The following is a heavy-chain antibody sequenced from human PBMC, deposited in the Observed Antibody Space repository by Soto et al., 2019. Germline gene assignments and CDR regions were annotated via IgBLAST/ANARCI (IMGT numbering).Heavy chain of an antibody. CDR2: IYYTGST. CDR3: ARVDILTVYGCMDV. D-gene: IGHD3-9*01. J-gene: IGHJ6*02. Sequence: SETLSLTCTVSGGSISSYYWTWIRQPPGKGLEWIGFIYYTGSTNYNPSLKSRVTISVDTSKNQFSLKLSSVTAADTAVYYCARVDILTVYGCMDVWGQGTTVTVS. CDR1: GGSISSYY. V-gene: IGHV4-59*08.